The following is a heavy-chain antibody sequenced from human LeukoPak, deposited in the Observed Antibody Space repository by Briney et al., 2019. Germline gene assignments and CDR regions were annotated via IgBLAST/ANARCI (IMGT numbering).Heavy chain of an antibody. J-gene: IGHJ4*02. CDR1: GSTFSNYA. CDR2: ISNDGRNE. CDR3: ARDKADRYSFGYAPGDY. Sequence: PGGSMTLSCAAAGSTFSNYAMHWVRHGPGTGRGWVAVISNDGRNEYYADSVKGRFTISRDNSKNTLYLQMNSVRIEDTAVYYCARDKADRYSFGYAPGDYWGQGMLVTVSS. D-gene: IGHD5-18*01. V-gene: IGHV3-30*04.